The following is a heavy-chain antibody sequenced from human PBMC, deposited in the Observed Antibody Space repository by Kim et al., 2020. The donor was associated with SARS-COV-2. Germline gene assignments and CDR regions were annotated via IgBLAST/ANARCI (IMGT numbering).Heavy chain of an antibody. CDR3: VKDSSGSYYPADFQY. J-gene: IGHJ1*01. V-gene: IGHV3-30*18. D-gene: IGHD1-26*01. CDR2: ISFDGNKK. CDR1: GFPFSSYG. Sequence: GGSLRLSCAASGFPFSSYGMHWVRQLPGKGLEWLAVISFDGNKKDYADSVKGRFTISRDSAKNTLYLQMNSLRPEDTALYYCVKDSSGSYYPADFQYWGQGTRVTVSS.